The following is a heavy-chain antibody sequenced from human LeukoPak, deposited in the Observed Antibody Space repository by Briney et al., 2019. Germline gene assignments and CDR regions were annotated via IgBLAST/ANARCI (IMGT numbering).Heavy chain of an antibody. Sequence: GASVKVSCKASGYTFTSYGISWVRQAPGQGLEWMGWISAYNGNTNYAQKLQGRVTMTTDTSTSTACMELRSLRSDDTAVYYCARSYYGSQADYWGQGTLVTVSS. CDR3: ARSYYGSQADY. J-gene: IGHJ4*02. D-gene: IGHD3-10*01. CDR1: GYTFTSYG. CDR2: ISAYNGNT. V-gene: IGHV1-18*04.